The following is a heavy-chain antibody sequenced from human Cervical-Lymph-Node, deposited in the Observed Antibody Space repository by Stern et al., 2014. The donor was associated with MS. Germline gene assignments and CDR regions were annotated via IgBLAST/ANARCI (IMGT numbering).Heavy chain of an antibody. CDR3: ARQRYFDY. V-gene: IGHV5-51*01. Sequence: VQLVQSGPEVKRPGESLKISSQASGYTFTSYWIGWVRQMPGKGLEWIAIIFPGGSDIRYSPSFQGQVPISADKSSSTAYLQWNNLKASDTAIYYCARQRYFDYWGQGTLVTVSS. CDR2: IFPGGSDI. CDR1: GYTFTSYW. J-gene: IGHJ4*02.